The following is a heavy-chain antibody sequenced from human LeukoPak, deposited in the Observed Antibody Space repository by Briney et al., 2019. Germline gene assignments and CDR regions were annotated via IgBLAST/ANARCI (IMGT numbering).Heavy chain of an antibody. D-gene: IGHD3-10*01. CDR1: GFTVSSSY. CDR3: ARDITMVRGVISL. V-gene: IGHV3-53*01. Sequence: GGSLRLSCAASGFTVSSSYMSWVRQAPGKGLEWVSVIYSGGSTYYADSVKGRFTISRDNSKNTLYLQMNSLRAGDTAVYYCARDITMVRGVISLWGQGTLVTVSS. J-gene: IGHJ4*02. CDR2: IYSGGST.